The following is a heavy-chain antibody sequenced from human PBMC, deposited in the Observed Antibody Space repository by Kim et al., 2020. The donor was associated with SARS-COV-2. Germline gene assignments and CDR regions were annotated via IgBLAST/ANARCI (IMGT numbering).Heavy chain of an antibody. J-gene: IGHJ6*02. V-gene: IGHV3-21*01. D-gene: IGHD3-3*01. CDR2: ISSSSSYI. CDR1: GFTFSSYS. Sequence: GGSLRLSCAASGFTFSSYSMNWVRQAPGKGLEWVSSISSSSSYIYYADSVKGRFTISRDNAKNSLYLQMNSLRAEDTAVYYCARDGITIFGVVVNPTYYYCGMDVWGQGTTVTVSS. CDR3: ARDGITIFGVVVNPTYYYCGMDV.